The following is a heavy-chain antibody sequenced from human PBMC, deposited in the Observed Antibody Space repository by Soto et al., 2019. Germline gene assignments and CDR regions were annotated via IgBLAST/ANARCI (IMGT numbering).Heavy chain of an antibody. CDR3: ARHRGYYDILTGYYTELNFDY. D-gene: IGHD3-9*01. CDR1: GGSISSSSYY. V-gene: IGHV4-39*01. J-gene: IGHJ4*02. CDR2: IYYSGTT. Sequence: QLQLQESGPGLVKPSETLSLTCTVSGGSISSSSYYWGWIRQPPGKGLERIGSIYYSGTTYYNPSLKSRVTISVDTSKNQFSLKLSSVTAADTAVYYCARHRGYYDILTGYYTELNFDYWGQGTLVTVSS.